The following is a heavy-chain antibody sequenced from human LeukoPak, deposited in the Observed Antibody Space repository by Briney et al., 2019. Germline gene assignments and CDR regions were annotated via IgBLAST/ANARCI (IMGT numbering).Heavy chain of an antibody. D-gene: IGHD2-8*01. V-gene: IGHV3-23*01. CDR3: AKDTSIGRYCTNGVCSPFDY. CDR2: ISDSGGST. CDR1: GFTFSSYA. Sequence: PGGSLRLSCAASGFTFSSYAMSWVRQAPGKGLEWVSAISDSGGSTDDADTVKGRFTSSRDNSKNTLYLQMNSLRAEDTAVYYCAKDTSIGRYCTNGVCSPFDYWSQGTLVTVSS. J-gene: IGHJ4*02.